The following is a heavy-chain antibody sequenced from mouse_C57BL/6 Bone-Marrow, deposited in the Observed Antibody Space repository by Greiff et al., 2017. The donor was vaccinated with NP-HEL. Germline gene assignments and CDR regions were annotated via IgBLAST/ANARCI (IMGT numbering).Heavy chain of an antibody. Sequence: VQLKESGAELVRPGASVKLSCTASGFNIKDYYMHWVKQRPEQGLEWIGRIDPEDGDTEYAPKFQGKATMTADTSSNTAYLHLSSLTSEDTAVDYCTIYGYGGFAYWGQGTLVTVSA. CDR1: GFNIKDYY. CDR2: IDPEDGDT. D-gene: IGHD2-2*01. J-gene: IGHJ3*01. V-gene: IGHV14-1*01. CDR3: TIYGYGGFAY.